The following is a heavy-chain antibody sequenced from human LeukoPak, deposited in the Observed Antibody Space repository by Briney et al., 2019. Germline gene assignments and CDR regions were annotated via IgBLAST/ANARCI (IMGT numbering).Heavy chain of an antibody. J-gene: IGHJ4*02. CDR2: ISSSSSNI. CDR1: GFTFSTFG. V-gene: IGHV3-21*01. Sequence: GGSLRLSCAASGFTFSTFGMNWVRQAPGKGLEWVSSISSSSSNIYYADSVKGRFTISRDNAKTSLYLQMNSLRAEDTAVYYCARGDYGDFVFDYWGQGTLDTVSS. D-gene: IGHD4-17*01. CDR3: ARGDYGDFVFDY.